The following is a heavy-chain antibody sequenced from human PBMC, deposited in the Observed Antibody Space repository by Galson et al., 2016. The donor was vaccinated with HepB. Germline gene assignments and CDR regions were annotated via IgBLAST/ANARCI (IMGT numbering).Heavy chain of an antibody. CDR2: IKPSGGNT. Sequence: SVKLSCKASGYTFNTYNMHWVRQAPGQGLEWMGIIKPSGGNTIYAQNFQDRITMTRDTSTSTAYMEPISLRSEDTAVYYCARELDHSFYFDYWGQGTLLTVSS. CDR3: ARELDHSFYFDY. CDR1: GYTFNTYN. V-gene: IGHV1-46*02. J-gene: IGHJ4*02. D-gene: IGHD1-14*01.